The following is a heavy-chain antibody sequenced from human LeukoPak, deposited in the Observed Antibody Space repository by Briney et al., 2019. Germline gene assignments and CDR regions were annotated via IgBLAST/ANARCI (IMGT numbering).Heavy chain of an antibody. CDR2: ISYDGSNK. V-gene: IGHV3-30-3*01. CDR3: ASTQSPGVVVPAAIDDY. CDR1: GFSFSSYA. J-gene: IGHJ4*02. Sequence: PGGSLRLSCAASGFSFSSYAMRWVRQAPRKGLEWVAVISYDGSNKYYADSVKGRFTLSRDNSKNTLYLQMNSLRAEDTAVYYCASTQSPGVVVPAAIDDYWGQGTLVTVSS. D-gene: IGHD2-2*01.